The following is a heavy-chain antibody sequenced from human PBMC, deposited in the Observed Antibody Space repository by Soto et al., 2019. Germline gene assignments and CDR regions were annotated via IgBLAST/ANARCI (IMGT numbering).Heavy chain of an antibody. D-gene: IGHD4-4*01. CDR2: IYSGGST. J-gene: IGHJ4*02. CDR1: GFTVRSNY. CDR3: ARGSTVTTRGVFDY. Sequence: LRLSCAASGFTVRSNYMSWVRQAPGKGLEWVSVIYSGGSTYYADSVKGRFTISRDNSKNTLYLQMNSLRAEDTAVYYCARGSTVTTRGVFDYWGQGTLVTVSS. V-gene: IGHV3-53*01.